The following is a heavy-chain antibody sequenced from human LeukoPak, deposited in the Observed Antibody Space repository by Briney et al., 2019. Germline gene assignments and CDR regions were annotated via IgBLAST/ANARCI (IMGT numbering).Heavy chain of an antibody. CDR3: ARDSSGLCADAFDI. J-gene: IGHJ3*02. CDR2: IIPIFGTA. V-gene: IGHV1-69*13. Sequence: VASVKVSCKASGGTFSSYAISWVRQAPGQGLEWMGGIIPIFGTANYAQKFQGRVTITADESTSTAYMELSSLRSEDTAVYYCARDSSGLCADAFDIWGQGTMVTVSS. CDR1: GGTFSSYA. D-gene: IGHD6-19*01.